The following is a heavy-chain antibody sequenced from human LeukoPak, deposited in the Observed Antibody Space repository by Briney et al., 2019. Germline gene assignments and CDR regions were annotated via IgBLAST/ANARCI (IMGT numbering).Heavy chain of an antibody. CDR1: GFTFSSYG. J-gene: IGHJ6*02. CDR2: IWYDGSNK. V-gene: IGHV3-33*01. CDR3: ARDCFRVLDTTMVGPMDV. D-gene: IGHD5-18*01. Sequence: GRSLRLSCAASGFTFSSYGMHWVRQAPGKGLEWVAVIWYDGSNKYYADSVKGRFTISRDNSKNTLYLQMNSLRAEDTAVYYCARDCFRVLDTTMVGPMDVWGQGTTVTVSS.